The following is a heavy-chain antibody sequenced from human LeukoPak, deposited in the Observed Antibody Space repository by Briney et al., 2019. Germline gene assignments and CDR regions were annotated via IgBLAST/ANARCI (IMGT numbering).Heavy chain of an antibody. Sequence: GGSLRLSCVASGFTFSTYGMHRVRQAPGKGLEWVAVISYDGSNTYYAASVKGRFTISRDNSKNRLYLQMSSLRAEDTAVYYCAKDLLRIPTIDYWGQGTLVTVSS. CDR2: ISYDGSNT. V-gene: IGHV3-30*18. CDR1: GFTFSTYG. J-gene: IGHJ4*02. CDR3: AKDLLRIPTIDY. D-gene: IGHD1-1*01.